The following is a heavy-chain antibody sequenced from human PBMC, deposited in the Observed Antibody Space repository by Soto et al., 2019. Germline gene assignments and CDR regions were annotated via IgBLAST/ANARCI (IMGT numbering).Heavy chain of an antibody. D-gene: IGHD4-4*01. CDR2: ISYDGSNK. CDR1: GFTFSSYA. J-gene: IGHJ6*02. CDR3: ARGNRPWTTGANYGMDV. Sequence: GGSLRLSCVASGFTFSSYAMHWVRQAPGKGLEWVAVISYDGSNKYYADSVKGRFTISRDNSKNTLYLQMNSLRAEDTAVYYCARGNRPWTTGANYGMDVWGQGTTVTVSS. V-gene: IGHV3-30-3*01.